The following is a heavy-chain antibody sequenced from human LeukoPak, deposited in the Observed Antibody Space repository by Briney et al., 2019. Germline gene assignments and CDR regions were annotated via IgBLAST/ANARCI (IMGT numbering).Heavy chain of an antibody. CDR1: GGSISSSNYY. Sequence: SETLSLTCAVSGGSISSSNYYWGWIRQPPGQGLEWIGSIYYSGNTYYNPSLKSRVTISVDTSKNQFSLKLSSVTATDTAVYYCARRRAGRDWFDPWGQGTLVTVSS. CDR3: ARRRAGRDWFDP. V-gene: IGHV4-39*01. J-gene: IGHJ5*02. D-gene: IGHD6-19*01. CDR2: IYYSGNT.